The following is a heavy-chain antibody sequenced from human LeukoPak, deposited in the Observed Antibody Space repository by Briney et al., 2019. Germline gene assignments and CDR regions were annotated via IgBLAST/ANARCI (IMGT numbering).Heavy chain of an antibody. J-gene: IGHJ6*03. D-gene: IGHD6-6*01. V-gene: IGHV3-23*01. CDR1: GFTFSSYA. CDR3: AKVNDEDFEQLVFVLHVSRTHYYYYMDV. CDR2: ISGSGGST. Sequence: GGSLRLSCAASGFTFSSYAMSWVRQAPGKGLEWVSAISGSGGSTYYADSVKGRFTISRDNSKNTLYLQMNSPRAEDTAVYYCAKVNDEDFEQLVFVLHVSRTHYYYYMDVWGKGTTVTVSS.